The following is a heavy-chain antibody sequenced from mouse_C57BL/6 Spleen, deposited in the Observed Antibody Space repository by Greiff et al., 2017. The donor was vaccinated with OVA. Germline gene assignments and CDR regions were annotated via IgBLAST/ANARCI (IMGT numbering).Heavy chain of an antibody. CDR1: GYTFTSYW. CDR3: ARRDYYGSSYDFDY. CDR2: LDPSDSYT. J-gene: IGHJ2*01. Sequence: VQLQQPGAELVMPGASVKLSCKASGYTFTSYWMHWVKQRPGQGLEWIGELDPSDSYTNYNQKFKGKSTLTVDKSSSTAYMQLSSLTSEDSAVYYCARRDYYGSSYDFDYWGQGTTLTVSS. V-gene: IGHV1-69*01. D-gene: IGHD1-1*01.